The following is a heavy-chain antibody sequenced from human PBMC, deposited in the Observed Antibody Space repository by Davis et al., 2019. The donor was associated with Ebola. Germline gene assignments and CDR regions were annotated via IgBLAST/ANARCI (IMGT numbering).Heavy chain of an antibody. J-gene: IGHJ4*02. CDR2: ISGSGNTI. CDR1: GFPFSDDF. CDR3: AREGQIH. V-gene: IGHV3-11*01. Sequence: GESLKISCATSGFPFSDDFMAWIRQAPGKGLEWVAYISGSGNTILYADSVRGRFTISRENTKNSLYLQMNGLRAEDTALYYCAREGQIHWGQGTLVTVSS.